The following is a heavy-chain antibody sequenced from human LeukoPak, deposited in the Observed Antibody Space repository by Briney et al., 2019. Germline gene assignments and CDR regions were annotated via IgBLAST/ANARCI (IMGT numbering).Heavy chain of an antibody. CDR1: GFTFSDYY. CDR2: ISSSGSTI. D-gene: IGHD3-22*01. CDR3: ARDEGDYYDTMLQD. Sequence: PGGSLRLSCAASGFTFSDYYMTWIRQAPGKRLEWVSYISSSGSTIYYTDSVKGRFTISRDNAKNSLYLQMNSLRAEDTAVYYCARDEGDYYDTMLQDWGQGTLVTVSS. V-gene: IGHV3-11*01. J-gene: IGHJ4*02.